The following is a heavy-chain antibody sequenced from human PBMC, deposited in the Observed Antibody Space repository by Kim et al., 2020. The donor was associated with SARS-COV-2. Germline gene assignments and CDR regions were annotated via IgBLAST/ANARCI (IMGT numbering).Heavy chain of an antibody. CDR3: AKGTGSGTYSSFDY. V-gene: IGHV3-23*01. J-gene: IGHJ4*02. CDR1: GFTFSSNA. CDR2: MSGTGGST. D-gene: IGHD3-10*01. Sequence: GGSLRLSCAASGFTFSSNAMSWVRQAPGKGLEWVSGMSGTGGSTYYADSVKGRFTISRDNSKNTLYLQMNSLRAEDTAVYYCAKGTGSGTYSSFDYWGQGTLVTVSS.